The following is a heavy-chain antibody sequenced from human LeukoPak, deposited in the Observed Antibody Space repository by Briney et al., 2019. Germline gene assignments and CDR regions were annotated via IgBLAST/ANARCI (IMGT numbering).Heavy chain of an antibody. V-gene: IGHV1-69*13. J-gene: IGHJ4*02. D-gene: IGHD4-23*01. CDR1: GGTFSSYA. Sequence: ASVTVSCTASGGTFSSYAISWVRQAPGQGLEWMGGIIPIFGTANYAQKFQGRVTITADESTSTAYMELSSLRSEDTAVYYCARVLYGGSYYFDYWGQGTLVTVSS. CDR2: IIPIFGTA. CDR3: ARVLYGGSYYFDY.